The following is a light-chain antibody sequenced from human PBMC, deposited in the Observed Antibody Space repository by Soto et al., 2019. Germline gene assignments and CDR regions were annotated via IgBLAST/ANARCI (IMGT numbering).Light chain of an antibody. Sequence: DIQMTQSPSTLAESAGARVTTSCRASQSISTYLAWYQQKPGKAPKLLIYKVSSLESGAPSRCSGSGSGTECTRTISSLQPDDFATYYCQHYKSYRWTFGQGTKVDIK. CDR3: QHYKSYRWT. V-gene: IGKV1-5*03. CDR1: QSISTY. CDR2: KVS. J-gene: IGKJ1*01.